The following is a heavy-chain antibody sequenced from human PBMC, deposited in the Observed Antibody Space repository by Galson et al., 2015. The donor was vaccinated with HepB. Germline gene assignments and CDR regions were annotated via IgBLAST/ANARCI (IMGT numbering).Heavy chain of an antibody. D-gene: IGHD5-12*01. Sequence: SVKVSCKASGYTFTSYAMHWVRQAPGQRLEWMGWINAGNGNTKYSQKFQGRVTITRDTSASTAYMELSSLRSEDTAVYYCARDRIVATGGGMYYFDYWGQGTLVTVSS. CDR3: ARDRIVATGGGMYYFDY. V-gene: IGHV1-3*01. CDR2: INAGNGNT. J-gene: IGHJ4*02. CDR1: GYTFTSYA.